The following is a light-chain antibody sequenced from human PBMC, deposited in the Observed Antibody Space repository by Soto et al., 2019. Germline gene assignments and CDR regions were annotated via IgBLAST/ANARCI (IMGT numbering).Light chain of an antibody. CDR1: SGSVSTSYY. CDR3: VLYMGSGISV. V-gene: IGLV8-61*01. CDR2: NTN. J-gene: IGLJ3*02. Sequence: QTVVTQEPSFSVSPGGTVTLTCGLRSGSVSTSYYPSWYQQTPGQAPRTLIYNTNTRSSGVPDRFSGSILGNTAALTITGAQADDESDYYCVLYMGSGISVFGGGTKLT.